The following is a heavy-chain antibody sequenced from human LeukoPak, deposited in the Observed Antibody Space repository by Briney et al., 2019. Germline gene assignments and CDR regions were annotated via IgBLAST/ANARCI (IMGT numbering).Heavy chain of an antibody. V-gene: IGHV4-34*01. CDR3: ASPDTGHAFDI. CDR2: INHSGST. J-gene: IGHJ3*02. D-gene: IGHD1-14*01. Sequence: GSLRLSCAASGFIFTSYGMNWVRQAPGKGLEWIGEINHSGSTDYNPSLKSRVAISVDTSKNQFSLKLSSVTAADTAVYYCASPDTGHAFDIWGQGTMVTVSS. CDR1: GFIFTSYG.